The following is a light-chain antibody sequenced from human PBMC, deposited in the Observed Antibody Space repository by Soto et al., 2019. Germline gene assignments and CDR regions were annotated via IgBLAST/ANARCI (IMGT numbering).Light chain of an antibody. CDR3: QQYGGSRWT. CDR1: ATVYNY. Sequence: SRGARATLSCGASATVYNYLAWYQQKRGQAPRLLIYGASSRATGIPDRFSGSGSGTDFTLTISRLEPEDFAVYYCQQYGGSRWTFGQGTKVDIK. J-gene: IGKJ1*01. CDR2: GAS. V-gene: IGKV3-20*01.